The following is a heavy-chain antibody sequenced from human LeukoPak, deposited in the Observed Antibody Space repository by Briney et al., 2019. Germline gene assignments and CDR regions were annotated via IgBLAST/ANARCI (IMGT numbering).Heavy chain of an antibody. CDR1: GFTFGDYA. D-gene: IGHD3-10*01. CDR3: ARVLLGKEWFGESP. Sequence: GGSLRLSCTASGFTFGDYAISWVRQAPGKGLEWVSYISSSGSTIYYADSVKGRFTISRDNAKNSLYLQMNSLRAEDTAVYYCARVLLGKEWFGESPWGQGTLVTVSS. J-gene: IGHJ5*02. CDR2: ISSSGSTI. V-gene: IGHV3-11*01.